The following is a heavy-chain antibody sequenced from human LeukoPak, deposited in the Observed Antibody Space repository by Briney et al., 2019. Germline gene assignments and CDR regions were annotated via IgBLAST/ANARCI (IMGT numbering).Heavy chain of an antibody. CDR3: AIWGSSWMDAFDI. V-gene: IGHV4-4*02. CDR2: IYHSGST. J-gene: IGHJ3*02. Sequence: SGTLSLTCAVSGGSISSSNWWSWVRQPPGKGLEWIGEIYHSGSTNYNPSLKSRVTISVDTSKNQFSLKLSSVTAADTAVYYCAIWGSSWMDAFDIWGQGTMVTVSS. CDR1: GGSISSSNW. D-gene: IGHD6-13*01.